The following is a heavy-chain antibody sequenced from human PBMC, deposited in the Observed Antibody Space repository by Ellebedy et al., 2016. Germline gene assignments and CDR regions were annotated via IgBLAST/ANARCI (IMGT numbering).Heavy chain of an antibody. CDR1: GYTFTSYA. V-gene: IGHV1-3*01. D-gene: IGHD3-10*01. CDR3: ARSMVRGVSSFDY. J-gene: IGHJ4*02. Sequence: ASVKVSCKASGYTFTSYAMHWVRQAPGQRLEWMGWINAGNGNTKYSQKFQGRVTITRDTSASTAYMELSSLRSEDTAVYYCARSMVRGVSSFDYWGQGTLVTVSS. CDR2: INAGNGNT.